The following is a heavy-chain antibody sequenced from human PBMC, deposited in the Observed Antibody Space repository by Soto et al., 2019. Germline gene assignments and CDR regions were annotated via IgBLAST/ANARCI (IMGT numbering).Heavy chain of an antibody. V-gene: IGHV4-30-4*01. CDR1: GGSISSGDYY. CDR2: IYYSGST. Sequence: QVQLQESGPGLVKPSQTLSLTCTVSGGSISSGDYYWSWIRQPPGKGLEWIGYIYYSGSTYYNPALTSRXNSXLXRTKNQFSLKLSSVTAADTAVYYCAGADMVRADNDYGGQGTLVTVSS. CDR3: AGADMVRADNDY. J-gene: IGHJ4*02. D-gene: IGHD3-10*01.